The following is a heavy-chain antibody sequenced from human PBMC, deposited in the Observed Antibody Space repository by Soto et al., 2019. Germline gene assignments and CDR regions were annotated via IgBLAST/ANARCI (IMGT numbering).Heavy chain of an antibody. J-gene: IGHJ4*02. CDR3: TRLSPFPY. V-gene: IGHV4-39*02. Sequence: SETLSLTCTVSGDSISSSSYYWGWIRQPPGKGLEWIGSIYYSGSTYYNPSLKSRVTISVDTSKNHFSLKLSSVTAADTAVYYCTRLSPFPYWGQGTLVTVSS. CDR1: GDSISSSSYY. CDR2: IYYSGST.